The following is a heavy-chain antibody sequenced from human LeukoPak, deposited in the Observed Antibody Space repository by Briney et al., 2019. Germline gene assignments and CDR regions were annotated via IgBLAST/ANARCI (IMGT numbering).Heavy chain of an antibody. J-gene: IGHJ6*02. CDR3: ARDGPYYYDSSGYPGDYYYYGMDV. D-gene: IGHD3-22*01. Sequence: QTLSLTCASSGDSVSSNSAAWHWIRQSPSRGLEWLGRTYYGSKWYNDYAVSVKSRITINPDTSKNQFSPQLNAVTPEDTAVYYCARDGPYYYDSSGYPGDYYYYGMDVWGQGTTVTVSS. CDR2: TYYGSKWYN. V-gene: IGHV6-1*01. CDR1: GDSVSSNSAA.